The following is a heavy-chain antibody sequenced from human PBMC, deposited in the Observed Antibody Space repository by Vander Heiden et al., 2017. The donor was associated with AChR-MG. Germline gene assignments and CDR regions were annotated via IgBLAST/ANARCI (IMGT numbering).Heavy chain of an antibody. CDR3: ARVGCSGGSCYSSWFDP. D-gene: IGHD2-15*01. Sequence: QLQLQESGSGLVKPSQTLSLTCPVSGGSISRCGYSWSWIRQPPGKGLEWIGYIYHSGSTYYNPSLKSRVTISVDRSKNQFSLKLSSVTAADTAVYYCARVGCSGGSCYSSWFDPWGQGTLVTVSS. J-gene: IGHJ5*02. V-gene: IGHV4-30-2*01. CDR2: IYHSGST. CDR1: GGSISRCGYS.